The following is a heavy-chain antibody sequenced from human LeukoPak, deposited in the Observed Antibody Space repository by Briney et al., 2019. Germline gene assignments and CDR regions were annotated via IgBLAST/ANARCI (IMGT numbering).Heavy chain of an antibody. CDR2: IKQDGSEK. Sequence: GGSLRLSCAVSGFIFSDYWMSWFRQAPGKGLEWVANIKQDGSEKYYVDSVKGRFTISRDNAKNSLYLQMNSLRAEDTAVYYCARDDTSYIFWWGQGTLVTVSS. J-gene: IGHJ4*02. CDR1: GFIFSDYW. D-gene: IGHD3-16*01. CDR3: ARDDTSYIFW. V-gene: IGHV3-7*01.